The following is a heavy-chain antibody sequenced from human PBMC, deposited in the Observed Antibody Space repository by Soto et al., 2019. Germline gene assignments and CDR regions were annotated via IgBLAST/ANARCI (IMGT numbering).Heavy chain of an antibody. V-gene: IGHV5-51*01. CDR1: GYSFTSYW. CDR2: IYPGDSDT. CDR3: ARQAGYQRMIFGVVIYNWFDP. D-gene: IGHD3-3*01. J-gene: IGHJ5*02. Sequence: EVQLVQSGAEVKKPGESLKISCKGSGYSFTSYWIGWVRQMPGKGLECMGIIYPGDSDTRYSPSFQGQVTISADKSISTAYLQWSSLKASDTAMYYCARQAGYQRMIFGVVIYNWFDPWGQGTLVTVSS.